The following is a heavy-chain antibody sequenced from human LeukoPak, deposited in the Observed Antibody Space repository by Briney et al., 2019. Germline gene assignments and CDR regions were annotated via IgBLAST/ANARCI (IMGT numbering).Heavy chain of an antibody. V-gene: IGHV3-74*01. CDR2: INWDGSVT. CDR3: SRGGYSHAFDI. Sequence: GGSLRLSCVASGFTFSGFYIHWVRQAPGKGLVWVSHINWDGSVTTYADSVRGRFTISRDNAKNTLYLQMDSLRAEDTAVYSCSRGGYSHAFDIWGQGTMVTVSS. D-gene: IGHD2-15*01. CDR1: GFTFSGFY. J-gene: IGHJ3*02.